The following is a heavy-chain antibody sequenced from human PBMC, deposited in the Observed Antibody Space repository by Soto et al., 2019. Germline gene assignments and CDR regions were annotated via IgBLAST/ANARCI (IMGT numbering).Heavy chain of an antibody. CDR2: INNDGTGI. CDR1: GFTFSNYW. J-gene: IGHJ4*02. D-gene: IGHD1-1*01. CDR3: ATSPSVPGND. V-gene: IGHV3-74*01. Sequence: EVQLVESGGGLVQSGGSLRLSCAASGFTFSNYWMVWVRQAPGKGLVWVSRINNDGTGIRYADSVKGRFTISRDNGKNTLYLQMNSLRVEDKAVYYCATSPSVPGNDWGQGTLVTVSS.